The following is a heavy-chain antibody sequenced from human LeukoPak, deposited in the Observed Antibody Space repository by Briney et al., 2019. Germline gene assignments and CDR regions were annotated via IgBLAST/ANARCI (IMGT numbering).Heavy chain of an antibody. Sequence: PGGSLRLSCAASGFTFSSYGMHWVRRAPGKGLEWVAVISYDGSNKYYADSVKGRFTISRDNSKNTLYLQMNSLRAEDTAVYYCAKSSNYYYDSSGYYGHYFDYWGQGTLVTVSS. CDR1: GFTFSSYG. V-gene: IGHV3-30*18. CDR3: AKSSNYYYDSSGYYGHYFDY. CDR2: ISYDGSNK. J-gene: IGHJ4*02. D-gene: IGHD3-22*01.